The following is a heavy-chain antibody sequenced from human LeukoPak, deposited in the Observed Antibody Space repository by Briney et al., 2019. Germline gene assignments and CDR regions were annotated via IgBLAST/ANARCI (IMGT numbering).Heavy chain of an antibody. Sequence: SVKVSCKASGGTFSSYAISWVRQAPGQGLEWMGGIIPIFGTANYAQKFQGRVTITADESTSTAYMELSSLRSEDTAVYYCARDGNTSGFWSGYYTDYYYGMDVWGQGTTVTVSS. J-gene: IGHJ6*02. V-gene: IGHV1-69*13. D-gene: IGHD3-3*01. CDR2: IIPIFGTA. CDR1: GGTFSSYA. CDR3: ARDGNTSGFWSGYYTDYYYGMDV.